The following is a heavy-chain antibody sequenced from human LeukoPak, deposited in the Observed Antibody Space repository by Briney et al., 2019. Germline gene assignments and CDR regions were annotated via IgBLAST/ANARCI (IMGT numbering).Heavy chain of an antibody. V-gene: IGHV3-11*06. D-gene: IGHD6-19*01. CDR3: ARVNKLWAAVVGTREYFDY. Sequence: GRSLRLSCAASGFIFSDYYMIWVRQAPGKGLEWFTYISSSSNYAYYADSVKGRFTISRDNANNSLYLQMNSLRVEDTAVYYCARVNKLWAAVVGTREYFDYWGQGTLVTVSS. J-gene: IGHJ4*02. CDR1: GFIFSDYY. CDR2: ISSSSNYA.